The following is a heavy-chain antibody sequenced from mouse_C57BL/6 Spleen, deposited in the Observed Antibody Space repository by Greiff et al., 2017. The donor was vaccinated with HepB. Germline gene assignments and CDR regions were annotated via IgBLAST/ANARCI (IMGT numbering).Heavy chain of an antibody. CDR3: TTTSYSNYNRAGFAY. V-gene: IGHV14-4*01. D-gene: IGHD2-5*01. CDR2: IDPENGDT. J-gene: IGHJ3*01. CDR1: GFNIKDDY. Sequence: VQLQQSGAELVRPGASVKLSCTASGFNIKDDYMHWVKQRPEQGLEWIGWIDPENGDTEYASKFQGKATITADTFSNTAYLQLSSLTSEDTAVYYCTTTSYSNYNRAGFAYWGQVTLVTVSA.